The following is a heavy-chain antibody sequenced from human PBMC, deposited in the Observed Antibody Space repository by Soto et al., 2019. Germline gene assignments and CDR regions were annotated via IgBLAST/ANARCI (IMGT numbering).Heavy chain of an antibody. CDR3: ARETIPQMYYYGTDV. D-gene: IGHD3-16*01. V-gene: IGHV1-18*01. Sequence: GASVKVSCKASGYTFTNYGISWVRQAPGRGLEWIGWISAYNGKIDYAQKVQGRITMTTDTSTSTAFMELRSLRSDDTAVYYCARETIPQMYYYGTDVWGQGTTVTVSS. CDR1: GYTFTNYG. CDR2: ISAYNGKI. J-gene: IGHJ6*02.